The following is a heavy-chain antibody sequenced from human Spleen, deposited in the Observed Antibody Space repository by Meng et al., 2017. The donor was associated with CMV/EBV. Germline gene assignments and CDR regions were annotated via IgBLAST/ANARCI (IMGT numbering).Heavy chain of an antibody. CDR2: INPSGGYT. V-gene: IGHV1-46*02. D-gene: IGHD1-1*01. CDR1: FNNYY. CDR3: ARPNFAGFCTSSNCHAFEH. Sequence: FNNYYLHWWRQGPRQGLEWMGMINPSGGYTKYAQKFQDKVTITRDTSTSTVYMVLSGLASDDTAIYYCARPNFAGFCTSSNCHAFEHWGQGALVTVSS. J-gene: IGHJ4*02.